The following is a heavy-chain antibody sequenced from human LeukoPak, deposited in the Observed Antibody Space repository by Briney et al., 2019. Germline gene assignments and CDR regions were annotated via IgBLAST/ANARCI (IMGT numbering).Heavy chain of an antibody. J-gene: IGHJ4*02. CDR1: GFSFNNYA. Sequence: GGSLRLSCVASGFSFNNYAMNWVRQAPGKGLEWVSLIIGSSGTTFYADSVKGRFTIPRDKSKSTLYLQMNSLRAEDTAVYYCAKGAYDYIEIAYFDYWGQGSLVTVPS. D-gene: IGHD5-12*01. CDR2: IIGSSGTT. V-gene: IGHV3-23*01. CDR3: AKGAYDYIEIAYFDY.